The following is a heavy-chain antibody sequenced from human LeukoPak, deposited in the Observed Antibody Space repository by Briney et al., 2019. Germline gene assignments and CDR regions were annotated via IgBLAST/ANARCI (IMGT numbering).Heavy chain of an antibody. Sequence: SETLSLTCTVSGGSISSYYWSWIRQPPGKGLEWIGYIYYSGSTNYNPSLKSRVTISVDTSKNHFSLKLSSVTAADTAVYYCARGDRYCSGTNCYSNWFDPWGQGTEVTVSS. CDR1: GGSISSYY. J-gene: IGHJ5*02. V-gene: IGHV4-59*01. CDR2: IYYSGST. D-gene: IGHD2-2*01. CDR3: ARGDRYCSGTNCYSNWFDP.